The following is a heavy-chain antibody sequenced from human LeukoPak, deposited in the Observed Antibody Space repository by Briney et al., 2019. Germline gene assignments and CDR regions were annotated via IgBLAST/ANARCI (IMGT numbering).Heavy chain of an antibody. Sequence: PGGSLRLSCAPSGFLVTSHSMNWVRQAPGKGLEWVSTVYTVGRTFYADSVRGRMTVSRDISRNTLYLHMDSLRVEDTAVYYCARDLRVDETTRGLDYWGQGALVTVSS. CDR1: GFLVTSHS. CDR2: VYTVGRT. V-gene: IGHV3-66*01. D-gene: IGHD1-7*01. CDR3: ARDLRVDETTRGLDY. J-gene: IGHJ4*02.